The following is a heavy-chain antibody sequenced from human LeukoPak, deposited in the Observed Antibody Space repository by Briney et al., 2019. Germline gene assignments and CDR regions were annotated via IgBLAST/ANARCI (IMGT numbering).Heavy chain of an antibody. Sequence: GGSLRLSCAASGFTFSSYGTHWVRQAPGKGLEWVAMTSFDGSYKNCADSVKGRFTISRDNAKESLYLQMNSLRAEDTAVYYCARIGYSSSSFDFWGQGTLVTVSS. CDR1: GFTFSSYG. CDR3: ARIGYSSSSFDF. V-gene: IGHV3-30*03. CDR2: TSFDGSYK. J-gene: IGHJ4*02. D-gene: IGHD6-6*01.